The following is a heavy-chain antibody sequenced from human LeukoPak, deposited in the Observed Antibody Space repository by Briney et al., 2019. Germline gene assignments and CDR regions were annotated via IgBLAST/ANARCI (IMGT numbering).Heavy chain of an antibody. Sequence: SETLSLTCTVSGGSISSSSYYWGWIRQPPGKGLEWIGSIYYSGSTYYNPSLKSRVTISVDTSKNQFSLKLSSVTAADTAVYYCARLAALYYFDYWGQGTLVTVSS. D-gene: IGHD6-13*01. CDR1: GGSISSSSYY. J-gene: IGHJ4*02. V-gene: IGHV4-39*01. CDR3: ARLAALYYFDY. CDR2: IYYSGST.